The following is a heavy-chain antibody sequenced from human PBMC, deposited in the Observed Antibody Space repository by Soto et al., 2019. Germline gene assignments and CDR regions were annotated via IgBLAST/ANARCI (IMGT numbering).Heavy chain of an antibody. V-gene: IGHV1-2*02. CDR2: INPNGGGT. J-gene: IGHJ6*02. CDR3: ARALIRSVDWVPEYYYYAMDV. CDR1: GHSFSAYY. Sequence: QVQLVQSGAEVKKPGASVTVSCRASGHSFSAYYMHWVRQAPGQGLEWVGWINPNGGGTKYAQKFQGRVTMTRDSSTKTVYMELTRLRPNDTAVYYCARALIRSVDWVPEYYYYAMDVWGQGTTVTVSS. D-gene: IGHD3-9*01.